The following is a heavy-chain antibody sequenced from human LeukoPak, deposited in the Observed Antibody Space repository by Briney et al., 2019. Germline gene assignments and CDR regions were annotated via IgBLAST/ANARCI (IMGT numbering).Heavy chain of an antibody. CDR2: IYYRGST. CDR1: SDSFSDYS. CDR3: ARVSPRGDFWTALPSLFDS. V-gene: IGHV4-59*01. Sequence: SETLSLTCTVSSDSFSDYSWSWIRQPPGKGLEWIGFIYYRGSTNYTPTLKSRVTISRDTSKSQFSLILTSVTTADTALYYCARVSPRGDFWTALPSLFDSWGQGIRVTVSS. D-gene: IGHD3/OR15-3a*01. J-gene: IGHJ4*02.